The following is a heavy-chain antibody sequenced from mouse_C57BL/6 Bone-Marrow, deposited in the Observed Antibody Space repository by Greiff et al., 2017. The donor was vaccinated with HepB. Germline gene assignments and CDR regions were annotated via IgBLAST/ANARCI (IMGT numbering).Heavy chain of an antibody. CDR2: INHDGSST. V-gene: IGHV5-16*01. CDR1: GFTFSDYY. J-gene: IGHJ2*01. D-gene: IGHD1-1*01. CDR3: AREEFYYGSSYCDY. Sequence: EVKLQESEGGLVQPGSSMKLSCTASGFTFSDYYMAWVRQVPEKGLEWVANINHDGSSTYYLDSLKSRFIISRDNAKNILYLQMSSLKSEDTATYYCAREEFYYGSSYCDYWGQGTTLTVSS.